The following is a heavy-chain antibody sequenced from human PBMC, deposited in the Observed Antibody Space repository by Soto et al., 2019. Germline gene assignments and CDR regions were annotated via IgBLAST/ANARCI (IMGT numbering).Heavy chain of an antibody. CDR2: IDSSVRII. CDR1: GFIFSDYY. J-gene: IGHJ4*02. CDR3: ERDAGASYADF. V-gene: IGHV3-11*01. Sequence: GGSLRLSCAASGFIFSDYYMSWLRQAPGKGLQWVSYIDSSVRIINNADSVKGRFTISRDNAKNSLFLQMNSLRAEDTAVYYCERDAGASYADFWGQGTLVTVSS. D-gene: IGHD2-2*01.